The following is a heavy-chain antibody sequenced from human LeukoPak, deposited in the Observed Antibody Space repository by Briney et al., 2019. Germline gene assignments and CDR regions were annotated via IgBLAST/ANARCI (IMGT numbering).Heavy chain of an antibody. J-gene: IGHJ4*02. CDR2: IWYGGSNK. D-gene: IGHD5-18*01. CDR1: GFTFSSYG. Sequence: GRSLRLSCAASGFTFSSYGMQGVRPAPGKGLEWVAVIWYGGSNKYYADSGKGRFNISRDNSKNTLYLQMNSLKAEDTAVYYGARGNGYSYGYNDYWGQGTLVTVSS. CDR3: ARGNGYSYGYNDY. V-gene: IGHV3-33*01.